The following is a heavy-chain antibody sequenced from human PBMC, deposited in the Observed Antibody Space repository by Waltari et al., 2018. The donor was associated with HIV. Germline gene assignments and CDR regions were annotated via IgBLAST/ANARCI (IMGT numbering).Heavy chain of an antibody. Sequence: QVHLKESGPGLVQPSQTLSLTCTVSGCSLSSGRYYWSWIRQPDGKGLEGLGRIYTSGSTNYDPSRTGRVTISVDTSKNQCSLKLSSVTAADTAVYYCARAGVVVAAIENWFDPWGQGTLVTVSS. V-gene: IGHV4-61*02. J-gene: IGHJ5*02. CDR2: IYTSGST. CDR1: GCSLSSGRYY. D-gene: IGHD2-15*01. CDR3: ARAGVVVAAIENWFDP.